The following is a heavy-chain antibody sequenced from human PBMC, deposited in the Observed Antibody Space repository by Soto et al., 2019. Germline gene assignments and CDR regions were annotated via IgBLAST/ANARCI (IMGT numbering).Heavy chain of an antibody. V-gene: IGHV1-8*01. CDR1: GYTFASYD. CDR2: VNPNSGNT. CDR3: ARGGQWLVHGIDN. J-gene: IGHJ4*02. Sequence: QVQLVQSGAEVRKPGASVKVSCKASGYTFASYDINWVRQATGQGLEWMGWVNPNSGNTGYAQNFQGRVTMTRNTSISTAYMERSSLRSEETAVYYCARGGQWLVHGIDNWGQGTLVTVSS. D-gene: IGHD6-19*01.